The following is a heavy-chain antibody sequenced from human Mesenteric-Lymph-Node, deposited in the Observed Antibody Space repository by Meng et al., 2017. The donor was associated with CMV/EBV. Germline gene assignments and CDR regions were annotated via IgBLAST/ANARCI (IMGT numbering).Heavy chain of an antibody. D-gene: IGHD4-23*01. J-gene: IGHJ4*02. CDR1: GFTVSGNY. CDR2: IFSGGST. CDR3: ARVRGGTKRDY. Sequence: GGSLRLSCAASGFTVSGNYMSWVRQAPGKGLEWVSVIFSGGSTYYADSVKGRFTISRDNSKNALYLQMNSLRAEDTAVYYCARVRGGTKRDYWGQGTLVTVSS. V-gene: IGHV3-53*01.